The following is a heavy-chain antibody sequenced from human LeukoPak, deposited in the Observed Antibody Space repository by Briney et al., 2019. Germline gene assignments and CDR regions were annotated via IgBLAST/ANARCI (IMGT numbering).Heavy chain of an antibody. Sequence: GESLKISCKGSGYTFTNYYIGWVRQMPRKGLEWMGIISPGDSEARYSPSFQGQVTISADKSISTAYLRWSSLKASDSAIYYCARRYCSSTSCNPYFFDFWGQGTLVTVSS. D-gene: IGHD2-2*01. CDR2: ISPGDSEA. CDR1: GYTFTNYY. CDR3: ARRYCSSTSCNPYFFDF. V-gene: IGHV5-51*01. J-gene: IGHJ4*02.